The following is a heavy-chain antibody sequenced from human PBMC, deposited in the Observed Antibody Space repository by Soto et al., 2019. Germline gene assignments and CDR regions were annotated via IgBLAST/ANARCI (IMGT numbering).Heavy chain of an antibody. CDR1: GGSISSGGYY. V-gene: IGHV4-31*03. CDR2: IYYSGST. CDR3: TAANGQDYYYYYYCMDV. Sequence: QVQLQESGPGLVKPSQTLSLTCTVSGGSISSGGYYWSWIRQHPGKGLEWIGYIYYSGSTYYNPSLNRRVTISLDTSKNQFSLKLSSVTAADTAVYHCTAANGQDYYYYYYCMDVWGQGTTVTVSS. J-gene: IGHJ6*02. D-gene: IGHD2-8*01.